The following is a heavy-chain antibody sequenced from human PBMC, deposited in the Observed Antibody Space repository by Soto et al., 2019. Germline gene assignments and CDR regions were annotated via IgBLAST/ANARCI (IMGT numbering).Heavy chain of an antibody. Sequence: QVKLVQSGGEVKKPGGSVKISCKASGYTFSSYGISWVRKAPGQGLEWMGWISAYNGNTNYAQKFQGRVTMTTDTSTSTAYMELRSLRSDDTAIYYCARTLNEWLWGLEWGQGTLVTVSS. D-gene: IGHD3-3*01. J-gene: IGHJ4*02. CDR1: GYTFSSYG. V-gene: IGHV1-18*01. CDR2: ISAYNGNT. CDR3: ARTLNEWLWGLE.